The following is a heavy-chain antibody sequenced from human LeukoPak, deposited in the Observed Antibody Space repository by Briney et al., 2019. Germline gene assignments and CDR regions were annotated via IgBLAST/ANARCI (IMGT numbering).Heavy chain of an antibody. CDR2: IKQDGSEK. J-gene: IGHJ4*02. CDR1: GFTFSSYW. V-gene: IGHV3-7*01. CDR3: ARESSLAAAPIDYFDY. D-gene: IGHD6-25*01. Sequence: SGGSLRLSCAASGFTFSSYWMSWVRQAQGKGLGWVANIKQDGSEKYYVDSVKGRFTISRDNAKNSLYLQMNSLRAEDTAVYYCARESSLAAAPIDYFDYWGQGTLVTVSS.